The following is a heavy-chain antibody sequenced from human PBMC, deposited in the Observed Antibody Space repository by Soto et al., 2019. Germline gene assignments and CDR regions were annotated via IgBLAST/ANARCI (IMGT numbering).Heavy chain of an antibody. Sequence: ASVKVSCKASGYTFTDDYIHWVRQAPGQGLAWMGWINPDTGDTNYAQNFQGRVTMTRDTSISTMYIELNRLTSDDTAVYYCARARYSGSFNNFDYWGQGTLVTVSS. J-gene: IGHJ4*02. D-gene: IGHD1-26*01. V-gene: IGHV1-2*02. CDR1: GYTFTDDY. CDR3: ARARYSGSFNNFDY. CDR2: INPDTGDT.